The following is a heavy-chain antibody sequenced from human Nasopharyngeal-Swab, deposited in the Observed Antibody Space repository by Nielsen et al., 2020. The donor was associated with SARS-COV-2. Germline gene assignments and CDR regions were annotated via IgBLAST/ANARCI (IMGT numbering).Heavy chain of an antibody. V-gene: IGHV4-31*03. CDR1: GGSISSGFYY. CDR2: IYYSGST. D-gene: IGHD2-15*01. Sequence: SETRSLTCTVSGGSISSGFYYWSWIRQHPGKGREWIGYIYYSGSTYYNPSLKSRVTISVDTSKNQFSLKLSSVTAADTAVYYCARLDCSGGICTAYWGQGTLVTVSS. J-gene: IGHJ4*02. CDR3: ARLDCSGGICTAY.